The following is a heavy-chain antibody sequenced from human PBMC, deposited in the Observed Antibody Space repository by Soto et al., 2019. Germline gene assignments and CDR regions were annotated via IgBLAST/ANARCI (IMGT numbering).Heavy chain of an antibody. CDR1: GGSISSYC. J-gene: IGHJ4*02. D-gene: IGHD3-16*01. CDR3: AGYYDYLVDY. CDR2: IYYSGST. Sequence: LSLTCTVSGGSISSYCWSWIRQPPGKGLEWIWYIYYSGSTNYNPSLKSRVTISVDTSKNQFSLKLSSVTAADTAVYYCAGYYDYLVDYWGLETLVTISS. V-gene: IGHV4-59*01.